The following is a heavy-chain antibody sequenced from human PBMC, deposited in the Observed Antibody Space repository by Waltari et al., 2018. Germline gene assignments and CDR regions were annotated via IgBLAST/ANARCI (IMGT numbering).Heavy chain of an antibody. V-gene: IGHV1-69-2*01. D-gene: IGHD3-3*02. CDR2: VEPEDGQT. Sequence: EVRLLQSGAEVKKPGTTLKISCRLSGYTLSNYYIHWIQQAPGKGLQWMGLVEPEDGQTRSAEALQGRSSMSAESSTETVYMELTSLTSDDSAVYYCATALVDSISASRPFEIWGQGTVITVSS. CDR1: GYTLSNYY. J-gene: IGHJ3*02. CDR3: ATALVDSISASRPFEI.